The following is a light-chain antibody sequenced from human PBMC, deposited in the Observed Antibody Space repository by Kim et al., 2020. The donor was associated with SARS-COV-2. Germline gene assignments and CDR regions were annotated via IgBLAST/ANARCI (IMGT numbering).Light chain of an antibody. V-gene: IGLV4-60*03. CDR3: ETWDSNTRV. Sequence: SSVKLTCTLSSGHSSYIIAWHQQQPGKAPRYLMKFEGSGSYNKGSGVPDRFSGSSSGADRYLTISNLQSEDEADYYCETWDSNTRVFGGGTQLTV. CDR2: FEGSGSY. J-gene: IGLJ3*02. CDR1: SGHSSYI.